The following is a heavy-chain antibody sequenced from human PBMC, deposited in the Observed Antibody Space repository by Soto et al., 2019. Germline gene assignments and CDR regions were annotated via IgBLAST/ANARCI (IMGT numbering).Heavy chain of an antibody. CDR2: ISWNSGRI. J-gene: IGHJ4*02. Sequence: EVQLVESGGGSVQPGRSLRLSCVASGFTFERYAMHWVRQVPGKGLAWVSGISWNSGRIGYEDSVKGRFTISRDNAQKSLYLEMNSLRVEDTAFYYCVKDIHEQWLVSHFEYWGQGALVTVSS. CDR3: VKDIHEQWLVSHFEY. D-gene: IGHD6-19*01. V-gene: IGHV3-9*01. CDR1: GFTFERYA.